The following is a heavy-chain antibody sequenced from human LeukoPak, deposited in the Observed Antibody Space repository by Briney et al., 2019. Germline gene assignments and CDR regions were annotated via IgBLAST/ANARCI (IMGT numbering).Heavy chain of an antibody. V-gene: IGHV3-53*04. CDR2: IYSGGSP. J-gene: IGHJ6*02. CDR3: ASGPGYYYYGMDV. Sequence: PGGSLRLSYPASGFIVSSHYVSWVRQAPGEGLEWDSVIYSGGSPYYAASVKGRFTTSKPNSKNTLYLQMNSLKAEDTAVNYFASGPGYYYYGMDVWGQGTTVTVSS. CDR1: GFIVSSHY.